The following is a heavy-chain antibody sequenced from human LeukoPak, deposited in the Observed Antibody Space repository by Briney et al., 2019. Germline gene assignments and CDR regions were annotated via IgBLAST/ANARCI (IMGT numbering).Heavy chain of an antibody. J-gene: IGHJ4*02. CDR3: ARPAVRGVMGRYFDS. CDR1: GGSFSDYY. Sequence: SETLSLTCAVYGGSFSDYYWSWIRQPPGKGLEWIGEVNHSGITIYNPSLKSRVTISVDAPKNQFSLKVTFVTAADTAVYYCARPAVRGVMGRYFDSWGQGTLVTVSS. D-gene: IGHD3-10*01. CDR2: VNHSGIT. V-gene: IGHV4-34*01.